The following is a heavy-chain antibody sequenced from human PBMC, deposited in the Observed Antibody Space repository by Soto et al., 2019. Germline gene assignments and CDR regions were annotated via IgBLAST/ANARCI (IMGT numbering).Heavy chain of an antibody. Sequence: EVQLLESGGGLAQPGGSLRLSCAVSGLTFTNYDMGWVRQAPGKGLEWVSGISGNVGSTTHYADSVKGRFTISRDNSKNILCLQMNSLRAEDTAVYYCAKHRGFVAGPFDSWGQGTLVIVSS. CDR2: ISGNVGSTT. CDR3: AKHRGFVAGPFDS. CDR1: GLTFTNYD. D-gene: IGHD6-19*01. J-gene: IGHJ4*02. V-gene: IGHV3-23*01.